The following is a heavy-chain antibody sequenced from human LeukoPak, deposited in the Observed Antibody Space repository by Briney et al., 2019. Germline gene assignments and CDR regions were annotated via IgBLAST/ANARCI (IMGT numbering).Heavy chain of an antibody. D-gene: IGHD6-19*01. V-gene: IGHV3-7*01. CDR3: ASGVAGTFDY. CDR2: INQDGSEK. Sequence: GGSLRLSCAASGFTFSSYWMSWVRQAPGKGLESVANINQDGSEKYYVDSVKGRFTISRDNAKSSLYLQMNSLRAEDTAVYYCASGVAGTFDYWGQGTLVTVSS. CDR1: GFTFSSYW. J-gene: IGHJ4*02.